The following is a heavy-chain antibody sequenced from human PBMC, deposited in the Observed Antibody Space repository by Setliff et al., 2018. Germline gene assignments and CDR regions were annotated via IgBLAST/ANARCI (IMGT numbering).Heavy chain of an antibody. J-gene: IGHJ2*01. V-gene: IGHV1-8*03. CDR3: ARGRASGGYFEVWYSDL. CDR2: MDPNSGNT. CDR1: GYTFMSYD. Sequence: GASAKVSCKASGYTFMSYDINWVRQATGQGLEWVGWMDPNSGNTAYGRKFQDRVTITRNTSISTAYMELSSLRSEDTAVYYCARGRASGGYFEVWYSDLWGHGTLVTVSS. D-gene: IGHD3-22*01.